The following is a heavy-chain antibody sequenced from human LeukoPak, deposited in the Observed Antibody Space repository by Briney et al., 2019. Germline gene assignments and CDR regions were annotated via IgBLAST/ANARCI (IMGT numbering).Heavy chain of an antibody. CDR2: IYSTGGK. CDR3: ARGSDGWFAFDY. D-gene: IGHD6-19*01. Sequence: GGSLRLSCAASEFTVSTNYMTWVRQAPGKGLEWVSIIYSTGGKYYADSVKGRFTISRDNSKHTLYLQMHSLRGDDTAVYYCARGSDGWFAFDYWGQGILVTVSS. J-gene: IGHJ4*02. CDR1: EFTVSTNY. V-gene: IGHV3-66*01.